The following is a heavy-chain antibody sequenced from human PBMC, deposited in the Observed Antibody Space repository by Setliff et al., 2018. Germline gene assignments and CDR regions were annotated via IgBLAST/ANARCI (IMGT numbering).Heavy chain of an antibody. CDR3: ARVVPAAMYFDY. CDR1: GGSFSGYY. D-gene: IGHD2-2*01. V-gene: IGHV4-34*01. Sequence: SETLSLTCAVYGGSFSGYYWSWIRQPPGKGLEWIGEINHSGSTNYNPSLKSRVTISVDTSKNQFSLKLSSLTAADTAVYYCARVVPAAMYFDYWGQGTLVTVPQ. CDR2: INHSGST. J-gene: IGHJ4*02.